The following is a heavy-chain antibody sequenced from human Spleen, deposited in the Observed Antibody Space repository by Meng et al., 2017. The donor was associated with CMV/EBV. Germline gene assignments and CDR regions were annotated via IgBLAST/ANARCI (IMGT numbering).Heavy chain of an antibody. V-gene: IGHV3-23*01. CDR3: ARERVRSYLDY. CDR2: IGSRGEDT. J-gene: IGHJ4*02. Sequence: GESLKISCAASGFTFRNFAMSWVRQTPGKGLEWVSSIGSRGEDTYYADSVKGRFTISRDNSKNTLYLQMNSLRAEDTAVYYCARERVRSYLDYWGQGTLVTVSS. CDR1: GFTFRNFA. D-gene: IGHD2-21*01.